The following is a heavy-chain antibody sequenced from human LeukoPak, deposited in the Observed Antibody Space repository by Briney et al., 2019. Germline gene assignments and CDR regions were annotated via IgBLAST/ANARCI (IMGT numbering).Heavy chain of an antibody. CDR3: ATHVLFDPDNHSYWFDP. D-gene: IGHD1-14*01. CDR1: GASINSYW. V-gene: IGHV4-59*08. Sequence: PSETLSLTYSVSGASINSYWWSWIPQPPGRGLEWIAYIHYSGGTNYNPYLKSRVTISLDTSKNQVSLMLTSVTAADTAVYFCATHVLFDPDNHSYWFDPWGQGTLVTVSS. J-gene: IGHJ5*02. CDR2: IHYSGGT.